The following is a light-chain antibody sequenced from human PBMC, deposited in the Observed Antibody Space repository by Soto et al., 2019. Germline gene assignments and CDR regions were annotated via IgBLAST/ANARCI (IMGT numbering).Light chain of an antibody. Sequence: EIVLIQSPATLSLSPGERATLSCRASQSVSSSLAWYQQNPGQAPRLLIFDASNRATGIPVRFSGSGSGTDFPLTSSSLEPEDFTVYYCQQHSNWPLTFGGGTRVEIK. CDR2: DAS. CDR3: QQHSNWPLT. V-gene: IGKV3-11*01. J-gene: IGKJ4*01. CDR1: QSVSSS.